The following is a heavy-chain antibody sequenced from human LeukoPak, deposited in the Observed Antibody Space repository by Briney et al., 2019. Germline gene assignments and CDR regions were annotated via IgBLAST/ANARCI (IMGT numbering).Heavy chain of an antibody. CDR2: VSSSSSYI. CDR1: GFTFSSYS. J-gene: IGHJ4*02. D-gene: IGHD3-10*01. Sequence: PGGSLRLSCAASGFTFSSYSMNWVRQAPGKGLEWVSSVSSSSSYIYYADSVKGRFTISRDNAKNSLYLQMNSLRAEDTAVYYCARAMVRGTDYWGQGTLVTVSS. V-gene: IGHV3-21*01. CDR3: ARAMVRGTDY.